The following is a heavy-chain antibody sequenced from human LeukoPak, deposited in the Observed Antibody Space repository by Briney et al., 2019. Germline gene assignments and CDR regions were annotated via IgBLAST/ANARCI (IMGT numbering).Heavy chain of an antibody. CDR1: GFIFSTYS. CDR2: ISSGGDYI. V-gene: IGHV3-21*06. J-gene: IGHJ4*02. CDR3: ARLTSRGHIYGTPDQ. D-gene: IGHD5-18*01. Sequence: GGSLRLSCTASGFIFSTYSMTWVRQAPGKGLEWVSSISSGGDYIYYADSVKGRFTISRDNAKNSLYLLMSSLRAEDTAVYYCARLTSRGHIYGTPDQWGQGTLVSVSS.